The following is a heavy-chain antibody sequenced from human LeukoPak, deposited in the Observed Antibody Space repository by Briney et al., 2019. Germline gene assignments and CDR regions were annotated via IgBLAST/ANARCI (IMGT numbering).Heavy chain of an antibody. CDR1: SGSISSYY. CDR2: IYYSGST. CDR3: ARDRVYSSSWYWFDP. Sequence: NPSETLSLTCTVSSGSISSYYWSWVRQPPGKGLEWIGYIYYSGSTNYNPSLKSRVTISVDTSKNQFSLKLSSVTAADTAVYYCARDRVYSSSWYWFDPWGQGTLVTVSS. V-gene: IGHV4-59*12. J-gene: IGHJ5*02. D-gene: IGHD6-13*01.